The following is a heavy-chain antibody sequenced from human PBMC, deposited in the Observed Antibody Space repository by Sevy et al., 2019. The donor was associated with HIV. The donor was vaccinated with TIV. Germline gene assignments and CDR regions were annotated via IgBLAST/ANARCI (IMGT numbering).Heavy chain of an antibody. J-gene: IGHJ4*02. V-gene: IGHV3-49*04. D-gene: IGHD1-1*01. CDR1: GFTFGDYC. Sequence: CLRLSCTASGFTFGDYCMSWVRQAPGKGLEWVAFLKSDVYGGTVDHAASVRGRFVISRDDSKTIAYLQMNDLKTEDTGVYYCTRWKSAQSIFDYWGQGAVVTVSS. CDR3: TRWKSAQSIFDY. CDR2: LKSDVYGGTV.